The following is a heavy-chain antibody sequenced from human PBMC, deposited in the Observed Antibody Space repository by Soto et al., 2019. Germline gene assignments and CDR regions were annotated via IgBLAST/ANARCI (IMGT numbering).Heavy chain of an antibody. CDR2: MSPSSGNT. D-gene: IGHD3-10*01. CDR1: GYTFTTYE. V-gene: IGHV1-8*01. Sequence: QVQLVPSGAEVKKPGASVKVACQASGYTFTTYEINWVRQVPGQGLEWMGWMSPSSGNTGYVDQFRGRVTMTSNTSMTTAYMALSSLRSEHTAVYYCARVGGQLCVDHGMDVWGPGTTVTVSS. CDR3: ARVGGQLCVDHGMDV. J-gene: IGHJ6*02.